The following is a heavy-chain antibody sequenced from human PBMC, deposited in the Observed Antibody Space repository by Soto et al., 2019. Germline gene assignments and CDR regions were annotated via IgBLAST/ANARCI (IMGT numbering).Heavy chain of an antibody. CDR1: GYTFNNYG. V-gene: IGHV1-18*01. D-gene: IGHD3-10*01. Sequence: QVQLVQSGAEVKNPGASVKVSCEASGYTFNNYGISWVRQAPGQGLEWMGWISTYNDNTNYAQKLQGRVTMTTDTXXXXXYMXXRXLRSDDTAMYYCATYASETYYYDYWGQGTLVTVSS. CDR3: ATYASETYYYDY. J-gene: IGHJ4*02. CDR2: ISTYNDNT.